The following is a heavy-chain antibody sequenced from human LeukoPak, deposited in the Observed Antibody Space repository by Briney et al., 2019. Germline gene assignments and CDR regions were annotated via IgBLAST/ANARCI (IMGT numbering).Heavy chain of an antibody. J-gene: IGHJ3*01. CDR3: ARLTMTTVTTGAFHF. V-gene: IGHV4-39*07. CDR2: IYYSGST. CDR1: GGSITSSSHY. Sequence: SETLSLTCTVSGGSITSSSHYWGWIRQPPGKGLEWIGCIYYSGSTHYNPSLKSRVTLSLDKSKNQFSLKLSSVTAADTAVYYCARLTMTTVTTGAFHFWGQGTMVTVSS. D-gene: IGHD4-17*01.